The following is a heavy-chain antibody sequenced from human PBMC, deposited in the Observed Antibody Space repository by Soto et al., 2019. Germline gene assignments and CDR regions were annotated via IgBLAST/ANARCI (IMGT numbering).Heavy chain of an antibody. Sequence: EVQLVESGGGLVKPGGSLRLSCAASGFSFSSFTMNWVRQAPGKGLEWVSSIDTSSTYIYYADSVTGRFTISRDNAKKSVYLQTHSLRAEDTAVYYCARETGSYNWTDGLMDVWGQGTTVTVSS. CDR1: GFSFSSFT. CDR3: ARETGSYNWTDGLMDV. V-gene: IGHV3-21*02. J-gene: IGHJ6*02. D-gene: IGHD1-20*01. CDR2: IDTSSTYI.